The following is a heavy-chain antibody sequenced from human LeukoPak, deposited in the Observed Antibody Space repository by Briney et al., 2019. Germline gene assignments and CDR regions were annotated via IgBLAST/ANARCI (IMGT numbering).Heavy chain of an antibody. CDR3: ARRGLIAAAGTRMYYYGMDV. CDR2: INPSGGST. Sequence: GASVKVSCKASGYTFTSYYMHWVRQASGQGLEWMGIINPSGGSTSYAQKFQGRVTMTRDTSTSTVYMELSSLRSEDTAVYYCARRGLIAAAGTRMYYYGMDVWGQGTTVTVSS. V-gene: IGHV1-46*01. J-gene: IGHJ6*02. CDR1: GYTFTSYY. D-gene: IGHD6-13*01.